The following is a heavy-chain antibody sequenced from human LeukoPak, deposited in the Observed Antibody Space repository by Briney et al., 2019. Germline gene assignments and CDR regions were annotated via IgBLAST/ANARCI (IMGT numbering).Heavy chain of an antibody. Sequence: ASVKVSCKPSGYIFTNYGISWVRQAPGQGLEWMGWTSVYKDNTNYAQKFQGRVIMTTDTSTSTIYMELRSLRSDDTAVYYCARDGRWFGEFKGDYWGQGTLVTVSS. CDR3: ARDGRWFGEFKGDY. CDR1: GYIFTNYG. J-gene: IGHJ4*02. CDR2: TSVYKDNT. D-gene: IGHD3-10*01. V-gene: IGHV1-18*01.